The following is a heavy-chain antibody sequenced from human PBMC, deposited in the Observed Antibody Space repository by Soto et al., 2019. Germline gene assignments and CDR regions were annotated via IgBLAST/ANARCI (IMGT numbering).Heavy chain of an antibody. V-gene: IGHV3-7*01. Sequence: EVQLVESGGGLVQPGGSLRLSCAASGFTFSSYWMTWVRQAPGKGLEWVANIKQDGSEKYYVDSVKGRFTISRDNAKNSLYLQMSSLRAEDAAVYYCARVGRSSGSLGYWGQGTLVTVSS. J-gene: IGHJ4*02. CDR3: ARVGRSSGSLGY. CDR1: GFTFSSYW. CDR2: IKQDGSEK. D-gene: IGHD6-19*01.